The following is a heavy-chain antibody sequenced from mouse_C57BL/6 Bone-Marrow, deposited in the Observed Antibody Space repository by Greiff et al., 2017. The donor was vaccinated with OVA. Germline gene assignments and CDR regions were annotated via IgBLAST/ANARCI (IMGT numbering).Heavy chain of an antibody. CDR2: IDPSDSYT. J-gene: IGHJ3*01. V-gene: IGHV1-59*01. CDR1: GYTFTSYW. Sequence: QVQLQQPGAELVRPGTSVKLSCKASGYTFTSYWMHWVKQRPGQGLEWIGVIDPSDSYTNYNQKFKGKATLTVDTSSSTAYMQLSSLTSEDSAVDYCARDGYYPFAYWGQGTLVTVSA. D-gene: IGHD2-3*01. CDR3: ARDGYYPFAY.